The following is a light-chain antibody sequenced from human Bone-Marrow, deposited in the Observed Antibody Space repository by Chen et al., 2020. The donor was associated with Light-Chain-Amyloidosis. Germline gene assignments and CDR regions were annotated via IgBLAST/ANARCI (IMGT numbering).Light chain of an antibody. Sequence: AIRLIQSPSSLSASTGDIVTITCRASQGITNYLAWYQQRPGEAPHLLISAASTLHSGVPSRFNGTGSETDFTLTITSLQSEDFATYFCQQYYTYPLTFGGGTKVDI. CDR3: QQYYTYPLT. CDR1: QGITNY. J-gene: IGKJ4*01. CDR2: AAS. V-gene: IGKV1-8*01.